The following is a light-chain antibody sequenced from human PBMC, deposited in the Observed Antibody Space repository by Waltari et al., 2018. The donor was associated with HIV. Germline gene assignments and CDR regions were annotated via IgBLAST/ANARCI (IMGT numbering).Light chain of an antibody. V-gene: IGLV3-25*03. Sequence: SYELTQPHSVSVSPGQTARITCSGDTLPKQYAFWYQQKPGQAPVLVMYKDSERPSGIPERFSGSSSGTQVTLTVSGVQAEDEAAYYCQSTDSSGTYVIFGGGTKLTVL. CDR3: QSTDSSGTYVI. CDR1: TLPKQY. J-gene: IGLJ2*01. CDR2: KDS.